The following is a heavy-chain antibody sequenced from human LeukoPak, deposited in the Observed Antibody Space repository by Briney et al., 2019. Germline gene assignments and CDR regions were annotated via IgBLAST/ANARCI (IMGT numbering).Heavy chain of an antibody. J-gene: IGHJ3*02. CDR2: IYYSGST. Sequence: EPSETLSLTCAVSGGSISSGGYSWSWIRQPPGKGLEWIGYIYYSGSTYYNPSLKSRVTISVDTSKNQFSLKLSSVTAADTAVYYCARDEDTAMARGAFDIWGQGTMVTVSS. CDR1: GGSISSGGYS. D-gene: IGHD5-18*01. V-gene: IGHV4-30-4*07. CDR3: ARDEDTAMARGAFDI.